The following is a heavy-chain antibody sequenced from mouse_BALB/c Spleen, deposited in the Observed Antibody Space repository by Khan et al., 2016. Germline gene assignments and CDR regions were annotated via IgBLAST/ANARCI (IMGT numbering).Heavy chain of an antibody. CDR3: ARLEDI. V-gene: IGHV2-9*02. D-gene: IGHD1-3*01. J-gene: IGHJ2*01. CDR1: GFSLTSYG. Sequence: QVQLKESGPGLVAPSQSLSITCTVSGFSLTSYGVHWVRQPPGTGLEWLGVIWAGGSTNYNSALMSRLSISNDNSKCQVFVKMNSRQTDDTAMYYCARLEDIWGQGTTLTVSS. CDR2: IWAGGST.